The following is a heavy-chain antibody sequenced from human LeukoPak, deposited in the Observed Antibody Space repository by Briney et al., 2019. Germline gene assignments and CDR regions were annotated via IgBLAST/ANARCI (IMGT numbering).Heavy chain of an antibody. CDR1: GGSISSFY. Sequence: SETLSLTCTVSGGSISSFYWGWIRQPPGKGLEWIGHMHSSGNTNYSAALKSRITMSVDTSKNQFSLRLSSVTAADTAIYWCAGVLRVEMVVNYWGQGTLVTVSS. CDR2: MHSSGNT. CDR3: AGVLRVEMVVNY. D-gene: IGHD3-22*01. J-gene: IGHJ4*02. V-gene: IGHV4-59*01.